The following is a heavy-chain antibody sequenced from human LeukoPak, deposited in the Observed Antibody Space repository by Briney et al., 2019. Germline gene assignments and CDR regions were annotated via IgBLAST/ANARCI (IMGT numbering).Heavy chain of an antibody. J-gene: IGHJ4*02. V-gene: IGHV1-2*02. Sequence: ASVTVSCKASGYTFTGYYMHWVRQAPGQGLEWMGWINPNSGGTNYAQKFRGRVTMTWDTSISTAYMELSRLRSDDTAVYYCARDSRRGYSYGYDYWGQGTLVTVSS. D-gene: IGHD5-18*01. CDR3: ARDSRRGYSYGYDY. CDR1: GYTFTGYY. CDR2: INPNSGGT.